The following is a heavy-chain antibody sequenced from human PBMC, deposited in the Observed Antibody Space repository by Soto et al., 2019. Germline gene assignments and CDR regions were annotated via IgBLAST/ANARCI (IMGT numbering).Heavy chain of an antibody. CDR2: ISGSGGST. D-gene: IGHD2-15*01. CDR3: AKSWGPDYCSGGSCYSMGYYYYYYMDV. J-gene: IGHJ6*03. Sequence: HPGGSLRLSCAASGFTFSSYAMSWVRQAPGKGLEWVSAISGSGGSTYYADSVKGRFTISRDNSKNTLYLQMNSLRAEDTAVYYCAKSWGPDYCSGGSCYSMGYYYYYYMDVWGKGTTVTVSS. CDR1: GFTFSSYA. V-gene: IGHV3-23*01.